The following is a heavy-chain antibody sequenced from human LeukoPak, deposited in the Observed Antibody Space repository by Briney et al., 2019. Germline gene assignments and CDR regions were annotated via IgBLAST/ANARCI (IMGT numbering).Heavy chain of an antibody. CDR3: ARGIVDQRRAFDYYMDV. Sequence: PSETLSLTCAVYGGSFSGYYWSWIRQPPGKGLEWIGEINHSGSTNYNPSLKSRVTISVDTSKNQFSLKLSSVTAADTAVYYCARGIVDQRRAFDYYMDVWGIGTTVTVSS. CDR2: INHSGST. D-gene: IGHD1-26*01. V-gene: IGHV4-34*01. J-gene: IGHJ6*03. CDR1: GGSFSGYY.